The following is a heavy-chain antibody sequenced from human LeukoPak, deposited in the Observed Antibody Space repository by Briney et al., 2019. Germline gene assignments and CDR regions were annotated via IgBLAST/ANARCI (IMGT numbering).Heavy chain of an antibody. D-gene: IGHD3-10*01. V-gene: IGHV3-48*03. CDR3: ARDQGGGSTDYYFDY. Sequence: GESLRLSCAASGFTFSSYEMNWVRQAPGKGLEWVSYISSSGSTIYYADSVKGRFTISRDNAKNSLYLQMNSLRAEDTAVYYCARDQGGGSTDYYFDYWGQGTLVTVSS. CDR1: GFTFSSYE. CDR2: ISSSGSTI. J-gene: IGHJ4*02.